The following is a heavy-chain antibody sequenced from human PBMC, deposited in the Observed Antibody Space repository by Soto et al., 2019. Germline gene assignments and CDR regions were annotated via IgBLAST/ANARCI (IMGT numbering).Heavy chain of an antibody. Sequence: EVQLLESGGGLVQPGGSLRLSCAASGFTFSSYAMSWVRQAPGKGLEWVSLITGSGSDTYYTDSVKGRFTISRDNSKNTLFLQMNSLRADDTAVYHCAKAAGSNWGTGYFQYWGQGTLVTVSS. V-gene: IGHV3-23*01. J-gene: IGHJ1*01. CDR2: ITGSGSDT. CDR1: GFTFSSYA. D-gene: IGHD7-27*01. CDR3: AKAAGSNWGTGYFQY.